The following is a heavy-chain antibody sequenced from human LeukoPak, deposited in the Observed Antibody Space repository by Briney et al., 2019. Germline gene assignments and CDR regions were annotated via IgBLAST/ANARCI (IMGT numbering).Heavy chain of an antibody. Sequence: QPGGSLRLSCAASGFTFSSYGMHWVRQAPGKGLEWVAVISYDGSNKYYADSVKGRFTISRDNSKNTLYLQMNSLRAEDTAVYYCARGELYSGSPGGTFDYWGQGTLVTVSS. CDR2: ISYDGSNK. D-gene: IGHD1-26*01. V-gene: IGHV3-30*03. J-gene: IGHJ4*02. CDR1: GFTFSSYG. CDR3: ARGELYSGSPGGTFDY.